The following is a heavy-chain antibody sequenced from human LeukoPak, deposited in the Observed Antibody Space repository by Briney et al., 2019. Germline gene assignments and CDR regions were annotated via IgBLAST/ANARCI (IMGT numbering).Heavy chain of an antibody. CDR3: ARGGNRSMDPDDAFDI. CDR2: IIPIFGTA. V-gene: IGHV1-69*06. CDR1: GGTFNSYA. D-gene: IGHD4-23*01. Sequence: SVKVSCKASGGTFNSYAISWVRQAPGQGLEWMGGIIPIFGTANYAQKFQGRVTITADKSTSTAYMELSSLRSEDTAVYYCARGGNRSMDPDDAFDIWGQGTMVTVSS. J-gene: IGHJ3*02.